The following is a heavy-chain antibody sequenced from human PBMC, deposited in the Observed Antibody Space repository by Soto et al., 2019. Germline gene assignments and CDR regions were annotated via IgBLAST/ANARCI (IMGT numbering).Heavy chain of an antibody. D-gene: IGHD3-3*02. J-gene: IGHJ5*02. CDR3: VTRFFSVSISYPGCPNXLET. CDR2: IHTSGTT. V-gene: IGHV4-4*08. Sequence: SETLSLTCTVSSGSISTYYWNWIRQSPGKGLEWIAFIHTSGTTKYNPSLESRVSTSVDTSKNQFSLNLSSVTAADTAVYYCVTRFFSVSISYPGCPNXLETWGRGILVTVSS. CDR1: SGSISTYY.